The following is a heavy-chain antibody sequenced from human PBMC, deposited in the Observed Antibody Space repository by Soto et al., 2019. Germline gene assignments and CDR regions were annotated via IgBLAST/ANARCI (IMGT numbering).Heavy chain of an antibody. J-gene: IGHJ5*02. CDR1: GFTFSSYG. Sequence: QVQLVESGGGVGQPGRSLRLSCAASGFTFSSYGMHRVRQAPGKGLEWVAVISYDGSNKYYADSVKGRFTISRDNSKNPLYLQMNSLRAEDTAVYYCAKDLWQTHSNWFDPWGQGTLVTVSS. V-gene: IGHV3-30*18. CDR2: ISYDGSNK. CDR3: AKDLWQTHSNWFDP.